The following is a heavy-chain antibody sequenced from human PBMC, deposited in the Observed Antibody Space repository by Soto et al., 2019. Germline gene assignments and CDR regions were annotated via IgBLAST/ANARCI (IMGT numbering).Heavy chain of an antibody. Sequence: LTCAVSGYSISSGYYWGWIRQPPGKGLEWIGSIYHSGSTYYNPSLKSRVTISVDTSKNQFSLKLSSVTAADTAVYYCARVGGYGMDVWGQGTTVTVSS. CDR2: IYHSGST. CDR1: GYSISSGYY. J-gene: IGHJ6*02. V-gene: IGHV4-38-2*01. CDR3: ARVGGYGMDV. D-gene: IGHD3-10*01.